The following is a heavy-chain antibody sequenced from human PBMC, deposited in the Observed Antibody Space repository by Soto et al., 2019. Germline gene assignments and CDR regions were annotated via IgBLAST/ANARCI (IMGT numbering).Heavy chain of an antibody. CDR2: IYYSGST. D-gene: IGHD5-12*01. V-gene: IGHV4-59*01. CDR3: ARVKEMKMATQGFDY. J-gene: IGHJ4*02. CDR1: GGSISSYY. Sequence: LETLSLTCTVSGGSISSYYWSWIRQPPGKGLEWIGYIYYSGSTNYNPSLKSRVTISVDTSKNQFSLKLSSVTAADTAVYYCARVKEMKMATQGFDYWDQGTLVTVSS.